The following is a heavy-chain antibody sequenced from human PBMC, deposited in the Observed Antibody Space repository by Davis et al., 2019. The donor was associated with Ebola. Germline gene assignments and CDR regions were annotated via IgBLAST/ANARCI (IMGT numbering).Heavy chain of an antibody. CDR2: ISSSSSYI. Sequence: PRGFLRLSCAASGFSLSSYSMNWARQVPGEGLEWVSSISSSSSYIYYADSVKGRFTISRDNSKNTLYRQMNSQRAEKTAVCYCARVGGAAAFDKWGQGTLVTGSS. CDR1: GFSLSSYS. CDR3: ARVGGAAAFDK. D-gene: IGHD6-13*01. J-gene: IGHJ4*02. V-gene: IGHV3-21*01.